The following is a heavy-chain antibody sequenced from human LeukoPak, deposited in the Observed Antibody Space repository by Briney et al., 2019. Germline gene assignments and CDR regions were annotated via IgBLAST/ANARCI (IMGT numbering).Heavy chain of an antibody. CDR3: ARDGRDGYNGYFDP. J-gene: IGHJ5*02. V-gene: IGHV3-7*01. CDR2: IRQRGSDK. D-gene: IGHD5-24*01. CDR1: GFTFSNYW. Sequence: GGSLRLSCAASGFTFSNYWMSWVRQAPGKGLEWVANIRQRGSDKYYVDSVKGRFTISRDNAENSLYLQVNSLRAEDTAVYYCARDGRDGYNGYFDPWGQGTLVTVSS.